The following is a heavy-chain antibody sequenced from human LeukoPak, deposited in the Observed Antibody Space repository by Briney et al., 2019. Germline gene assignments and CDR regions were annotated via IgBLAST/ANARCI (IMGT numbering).Heavy chain of an antibody. CDR1: GFTFSNYR. V-gene: IGHV4-34*01. CDR3: ARHRGVVVPAARYLYYFDY. CDR2: INHSGST. J-gene: IGHJ4*02. Sequence: GSLRLSCAASGFTFSNYRMNWIRQPPGKGLEWIGEINHSGSTNYNPSLKSRVTISVDTSKNQFSLKLSSVTAADTAVYYCARHRGVVVPAARYLYYFDYWGQGTLVTVSS. D-gene: IGHD2-2*01.